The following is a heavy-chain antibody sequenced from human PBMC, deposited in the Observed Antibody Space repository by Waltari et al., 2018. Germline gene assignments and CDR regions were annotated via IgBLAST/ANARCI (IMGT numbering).Heavy chain of an antibody. D-gene: IGHD3-3*01. CDR1: GGSFSGYY. CDR3: ARRRGTIFGVVHRLGAFDI. CDR2: INHSGST. J-gene: IGHJ3*02. V-gene: IGHV4-34*01. Sequence: HVQLQQWGAGLLKPSETLSLTCAVSGGSFSGYYWSWIRQPPGQRLEWIGEINHSGSTNYNPSLKSRVTISVDTSKNQFSLKLSSVTAADTAVYYCARRRGTIFGVVHRLGAFDIWGQGTMVTVSS.